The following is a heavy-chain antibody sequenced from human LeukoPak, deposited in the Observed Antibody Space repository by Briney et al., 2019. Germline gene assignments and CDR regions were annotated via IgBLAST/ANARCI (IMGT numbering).Heavy chain of an antibody. D-gene: IGHD6-13*01. CDR1: GFTFSTYW. CDR3: ARGYRYAVY. J-gene: IGHJ4*02. V-gene: IGHV3-7*03. Sequence: GGSLRLSCAASGFTFSTYWMSWVRQAPGKGLEWVANINQDGSGKDYVDSLKGRFTISRDNTKNSLYLQMNSLRAEDTAVYYCARGYRYAVYWGQGTLVTVSS. CDR2: INQDGSGK.